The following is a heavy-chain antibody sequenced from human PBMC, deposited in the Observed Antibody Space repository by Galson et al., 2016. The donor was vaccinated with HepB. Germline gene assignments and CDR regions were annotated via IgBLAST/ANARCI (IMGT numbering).Heavy chain of an antibody. CDR1: GFSLSSNY. CDR3: ARDGEYYYGSGSYAET. Sequence: SLRLSCAVSGFSLSSNYMSWVRQAPGKGLQWVSVIFSGGSTYYADSVKGRFTISRDNSKNTLHLQMNSLRAEDTAVYYCARDGEYYYGSGSYAETWGQGTLVTVSS. D-gene: IGHD3-10*01. J-gene: IGHJ5*02. CDR2: IFSGGST. V-gene: IGHV3-53*01.